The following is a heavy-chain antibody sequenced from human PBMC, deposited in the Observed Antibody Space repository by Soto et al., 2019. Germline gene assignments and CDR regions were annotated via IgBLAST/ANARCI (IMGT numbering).Heavy chain of an antibody. CDR2: TNNGGSS. CDR1: GGSFSGYY. CDR3: ARGRGDVYNQNWYFDL. Sequence: QVHLQQWGAGLLKPSETLSLTCAVYGGSFSGYYWSWIRQPPGKGLEWIGETNNGGSSNYNPSLNSRGSMSVGTSNNQFSLKLTSVTAADTAVYYFARGRGDVYNQNWYFDLWGRGSLVTVSS. V-gene: IGHV4-34*01. D-gene: IGHD3-10*01. J-gene: IGHJ2*01.